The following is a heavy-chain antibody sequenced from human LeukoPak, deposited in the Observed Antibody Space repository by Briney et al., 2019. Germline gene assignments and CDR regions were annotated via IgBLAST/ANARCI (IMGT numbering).Heavy chain of an antibody. CDR2: IRSDGGST. J-gene: IGHJ4*02. V-gene: IGHV3-64*01. Sequence: GGSLRLSCAASGFTFSSYAMHWVRQAPGKGLEYVSAIRSDGGSTYYANSVKGRFTISRDNSKNTLHLQMGSLRAEDTAVYYCAKGSHCSSTSCYELDYWGQGTLVTVSS. CDR1: GFTFSSYA. D-gene: IGHD2-2*01. CDR3: AKGSHCSSTSCYELDY.